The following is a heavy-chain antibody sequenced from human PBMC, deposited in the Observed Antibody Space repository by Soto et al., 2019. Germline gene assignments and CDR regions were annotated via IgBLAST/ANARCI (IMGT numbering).Heavy chain of an antibody. D-gene: IGHD2-15*01. CDR1: GFTFSSYA. CDR3: AKDPLLTDIVVVVAAASWFDP. Sequence: EVQLLESGGGLVQPGGSLRLSCAASGFTFSSYAMSCVRQAPGKGLEWVSAISGSGGSTYYADSVKGRFTISRDNSKNTLYLQMNNLRAEDTAVYYCAKDPLLTDIVVVVAAASWFDPWGQGTLVTVSS. V-gene: IGHV3-23*01. J-gene: IGHJ5*02. CDR2: ISGSGGST.